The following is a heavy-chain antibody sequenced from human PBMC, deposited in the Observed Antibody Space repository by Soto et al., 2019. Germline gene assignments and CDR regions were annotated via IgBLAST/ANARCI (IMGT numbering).Heavy chain of an antibody. J-gene: IGHJ4*02. CDR2: IWYDGSNK. V-gene: IGHV3-33*01. D-gene: IGHD6-19*01. Sequence: GGSLRLSCAASGFTFSSYGMHWVRQAPGKGLEWVAVIWYDGSNKYYADSVEGRFTISRDNSKNTLYLQMNSLRAEDTAVYYCARDLAGPYYFDYWGQGTLVTVSS. CDR3: ARDLAGPYYFDY. CDR1: GFTFSSYG.